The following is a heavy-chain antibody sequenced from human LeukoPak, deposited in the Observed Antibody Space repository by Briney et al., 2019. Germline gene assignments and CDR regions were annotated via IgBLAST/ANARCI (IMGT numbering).Heavy chain of an antibody. CDR1: GGSISSYY. D-gene: IGHD1-26*01. CDR2: IYTSGST. J-gene: IGHJ3*02. V-gene: IGHV4-4*07. CDR3: ARDPRQWELHAFDI. Sequence: SETLSLTCTVSGGSISSYYWSWIRQPAGKGLEWIGRIYTSGSTNYNPSLKSRVTMSVDTSKNQFSLKLSSVTAADTAVYYCARDPRQWELHAFDIWGQGTMVTVSS.